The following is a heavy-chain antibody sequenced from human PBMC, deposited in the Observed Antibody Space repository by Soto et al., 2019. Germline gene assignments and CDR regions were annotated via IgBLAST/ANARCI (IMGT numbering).Heavy chain of an antibody. Sequence: KTSETLSLTCTVSGGSVNTDNYYWTWIRQPPGKGLEWLGYIHYSGSTNYNPSLKSRVTLSLDTSKNQISFKLTSVTAADTAVYYCAGIYTYGAGGWFDPWAREPWSPSPQ. V-gene: IGHV4-61*01. J-gene: IGHJ5*02. CDR3: AGIYTYGAGGWFDP. D-gene: IGHD5-18*01. CDR2: IHYSGST. CDR1: GGSVNTDNYY.